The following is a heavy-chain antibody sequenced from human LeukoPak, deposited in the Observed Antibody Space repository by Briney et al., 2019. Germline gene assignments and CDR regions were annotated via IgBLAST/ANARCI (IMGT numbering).Heavy chain of an antibody. V-gene: IGHV1-2*06. CDR2: INPNSGGI. CDR3: ARAAYYYDGSGYYLGD. CDR1: GYTFTDYY. J-gene: IGHJ4*02. Sequence: ASVEVSCKASGYTFTDYYMHWVRQAPGQGLEWMGRINPNSGGINYAQKFQARVTMTRDTSISTAYMELSRLRSDDTALYYCARAAYYYDGSGYYLGDWGQGTLVTVSS. D-gene: IGHD3-22*01.